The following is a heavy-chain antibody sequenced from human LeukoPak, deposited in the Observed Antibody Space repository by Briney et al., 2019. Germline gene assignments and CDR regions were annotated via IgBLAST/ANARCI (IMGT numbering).Heavy chain of an antibody. CDR2: IYYSGST. CDR3: ARESMYSSVGSYGFDI. V-gene: IGHV4-59*01. J-gene: IGHJ3*02. D-gene: IGHD3-10*01. Sequence: SETLSLTCTVSGGSTSSYYWNWIRQPPGKEPEWIGNIYYSGSTNYNPYLKSRVTISIDTSKNQFSLKVNSAIAADTAVYYCARESMYSSVGSYGFDIWGQGTMATVSS. CDR1: GGSTSSYY.